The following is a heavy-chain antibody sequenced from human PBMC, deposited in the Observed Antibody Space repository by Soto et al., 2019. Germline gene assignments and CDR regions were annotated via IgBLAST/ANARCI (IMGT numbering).Heavy chain of an antibody. CDR1: GFTVDSYS. CDR3: ARDNDGAQFASSYNAL. J-gene: IGHJ4*02. CDR2: ISSSSGSI. V-gene: IGHV3-48*01. D-gene: IGHD6-6*01. Sequence: GGSLRRACAAAGFTVDSYSINWVRQAPGKGREWVSYISSSSGSIFYADSVRGRFTISRDNARNSVFLHLNSLRAEDTAVYYCARDNDGAQFASSYNALWGQGTLVTASS.